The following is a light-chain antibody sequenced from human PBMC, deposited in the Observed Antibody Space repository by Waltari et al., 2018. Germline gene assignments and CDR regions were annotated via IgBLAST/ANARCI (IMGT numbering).Light chain of an antibody. J-gene: IGKJ2*01. V-gene: IGKV4-1*01. CDR1: QTILSSSNHKDY. CDR3: QQYYSVPYT. CDR2: WAS. Sequence: DIVMTQSPDSLAVSLGEGATINCKSIQTILSSSNHKDYLAWYQQKPGQPPKLLISWASTRESGVPDRISGSGSGTLFTLTISSLQAEDVAVYFCQQYYSVPYTFGQGTKLEI.